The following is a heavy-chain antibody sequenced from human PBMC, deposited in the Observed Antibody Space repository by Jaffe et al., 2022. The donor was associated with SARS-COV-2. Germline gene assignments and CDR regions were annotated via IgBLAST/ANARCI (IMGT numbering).Heavy chain of an antibody. CDR1: GFTFSSYG. J-gene: IGHJ5*02. Sequence: QVQLVESGGGVVQPGRSLRLSCAASGFTFSSYGMHWVRQAPGKGLEWVAVIWYDGSNKYYADSVKGRFTISRDNSKNTLYLQMNSLRAEDTAVYYCARDGEQWLVRGGNWFDPWGQGTLVTVSS. CDR3: ARDGEQWLVRGGNWFDP. CDR2: IWYDGSNK. V-gene: IGHV3-33*01. D-gene: IGHD6-19*01.